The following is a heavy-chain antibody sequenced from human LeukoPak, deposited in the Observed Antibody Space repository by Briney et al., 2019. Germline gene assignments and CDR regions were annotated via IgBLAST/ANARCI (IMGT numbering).Heavy chain of an antibody. D-gene: IGHD6-13*01. J-gene: IGHJ4*02. Sequence: SETLSLTCTVSGGSISSYYWSWIRQPPGRGLEWIGYIYYSGSTNYNPSLKSRVTISVDTSKNQFSLKLSSVTAADTAVYYCARQKIAAAAVDYWGQGTLVTVSS. V-gene: IGHV4-59*08. CDR1: GGSISSYY. CDR2: IYYSGST. CDR3: ARQKIAAAAVDY.